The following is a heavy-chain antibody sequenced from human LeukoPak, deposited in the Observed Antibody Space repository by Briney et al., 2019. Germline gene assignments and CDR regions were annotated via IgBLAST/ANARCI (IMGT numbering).Heavy chain of an antibody. J-gene: IGHJ3*01. D-gene: IGHD3-16*01. V-gene: IGHV1-46*01. CDR1: GYTFTGYY. CDR2: ISPSGGST. CDR3: VLIQRVAGPF. Sequence: ASVKVSCKASGYTFTGYYMHWVRQAPGQGLEWMGIISPSGGSTSYAQKFQGRVTMTRDTSTSTVYMELSSLRSEDTAVYYCVLIQRVAGPFWGQGTMVTVSS.